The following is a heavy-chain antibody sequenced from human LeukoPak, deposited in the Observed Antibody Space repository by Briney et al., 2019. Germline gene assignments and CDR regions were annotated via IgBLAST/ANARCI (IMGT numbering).Heavy chain of an antibody. CDR2: IYYSGST. D-gene: IGHD5-18*01. CDR3: ARDEDTAINY. V-gene: IGHV4-30-4*08. J-gene: IGHJ4*02. CDR1: GGSISSGDYY. Sequence: SETLSLTCTVSGGSISSGDYYWSWIRQPPGKSLEWIGYIYYSGSTYYNPSLKSRVTISVDTSKNQFSLKLSSVTAADTAVYYCARDEDTAINYWGQGTLVTVSS.